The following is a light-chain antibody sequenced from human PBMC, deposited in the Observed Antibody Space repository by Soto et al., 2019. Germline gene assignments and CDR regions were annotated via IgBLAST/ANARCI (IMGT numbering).Light chain of an antibody. CDR1: SGHSNYA. CDR2: VNSDGSH. V-gene: IGLV4-69*01. J-gene: IGLJ2*01. CDR3: QTWGTGIRVV. Sequence: QAVVTQSPSASASLGASVKLTCTLSSGHSNYAIAWHQQQPEKGPRFLMKVNSDGSHRKGDGIPDRFLGSSSGAERYLTISSLQSEDEADYYCQTWGTGIRVVFGGGTKVTVL.